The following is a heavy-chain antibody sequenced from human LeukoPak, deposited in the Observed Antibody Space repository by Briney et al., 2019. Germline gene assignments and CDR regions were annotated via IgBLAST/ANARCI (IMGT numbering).Heavy chain of an antibody. J-gene: IGHJ5*02. CDR2: MNPNSGNT. CDR3: ARAAWEYSSSFDP. CDR1: GYTFTSYD. D-gene: IGHD6-6*01. V-gene: IGHV1-8*01. Sequence: ASVKVSCKASGYTFTSYDINWVRQATGQGLEWMGWMNPNSGNTGYAQKFPGRVTMTRNTSISTAYMELSSLRSEDTAVYYCARAAWEYSSSFDPWGQGTLVTVSS.